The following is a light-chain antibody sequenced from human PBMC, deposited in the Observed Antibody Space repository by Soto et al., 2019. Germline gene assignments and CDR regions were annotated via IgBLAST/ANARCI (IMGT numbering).Light chain of an antibody. V-gene: IGKV3D-15*01. CDR3: QQYNNWPLT. CDR2: GVS. CDR1: QSVTNSD. Sequence: EVVMRQSPATLSVSPGGRATLSCRASQSVTNSDLAWYQQKPGQAPRLLIYGVSTRATGIPDRFSGSGSGTDFTLTISRLGPEDFAVYYCQQYNNWPLTFGGGTKVEIK. J-gene: IGKJ4*01.